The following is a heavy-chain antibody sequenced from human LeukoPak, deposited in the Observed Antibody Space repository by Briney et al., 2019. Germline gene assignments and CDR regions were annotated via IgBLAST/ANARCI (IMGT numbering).Heavy chain of an antibody. V-gene: IGHV3-7*01. CDR1: GFTFSSYW. J-gene: IGHJ3*02. CDR3: ANDPYCGGDCYLPDDAFDI. CDR2: IKEDGSEK. Sequence: PGGSLRLSCAASGFTFSSYWVSWVRQAPGKGLEWVANIKEDGSEKHYVDSVKGRFTISRDNSKNTLYLQMNSLRAEDTAVYYCANDPYCGGDCYLPDDAFDIWGQGTMVTVSS. D-gene: IGHD2-21*02.